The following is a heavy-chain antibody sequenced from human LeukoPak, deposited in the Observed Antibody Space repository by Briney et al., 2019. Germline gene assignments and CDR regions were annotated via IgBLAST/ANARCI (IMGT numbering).Heavy chain of an antibody. CDR3: ASPPVPQAAAITPGYFYYYMDV. D-gene: IGHD6-13*01. CDR2: IIPVFGSA. Sequence: SVKVSCKASGGTFSSYTIIWVRQAPGQGLEWMGGIIPVFGSANYAQKFQGRVTITADKSSTTVYMELSSLRSEDTAVYYCASPPVPQAAAITPGYFYYYMDVWGKGTTVTVSS. J-gene: IGHJ6*03. CDR1: GGTFSSYT. V-gene: IGHV1-69*06.